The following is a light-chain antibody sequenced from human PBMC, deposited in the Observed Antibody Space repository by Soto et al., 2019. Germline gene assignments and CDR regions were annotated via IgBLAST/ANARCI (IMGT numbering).Light chain of an antibody. Sequence: QSALTQPASVSGSPGQSITISCTGTSSDVGGYNYVSWYQHHPGKAPKLMIYDVSNRPSGVSNRFSGSKSGNTASLPISGLQAEDEADYYCSSYTSSSTPYVFGTGTKLTVL. V-gene: IGLV2-14*01. CDR3: SSYTSSSTPYV. CDR1: SSDVGGYNY. J-gene: IGLJ1*01. CDR2: DVS.